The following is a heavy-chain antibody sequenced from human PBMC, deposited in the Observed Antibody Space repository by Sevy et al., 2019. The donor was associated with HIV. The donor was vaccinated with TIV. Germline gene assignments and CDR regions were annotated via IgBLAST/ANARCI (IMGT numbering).Heavy chain of an antibody. J-gene: IGHJ6*02. CDR3: AKDDFWSGYAPEYYYGMDV. CDR1: GFTFSSYA. Sequence: GGSLRLSCAASGFTFSSYAMSWVRQAPGKGLEWVSAISGSGGSTYYADSVKGRFTISRDNSKNTLYLQMNSLGAEDTAVYYCAKDDFWSGYAPEYYYGMDVWGQGTTVTVSS. V-gene: IGHV3-23*01. D-gene: IGHD3-3*01. CDR2: ISGSGGST.